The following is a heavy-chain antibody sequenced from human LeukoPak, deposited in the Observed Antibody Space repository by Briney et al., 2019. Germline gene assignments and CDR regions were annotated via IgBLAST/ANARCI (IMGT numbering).Heavy chain of an antibody. V-gene: IGHV3-30*03. Sequence: PGRSLRLSCAASGFTFSTYGMHWVRQAPGKGLEWVAVLSHDGGNNFYADSVKGRFTISRDNAKNSLYLQMNSLRAEDTAVYYCARSSIVGAIIDYWGQGTLVTVSS. J-gene: IGHJ4*02. CDR2: LSHDGGNN. CDR3: ARSSIVGAIIDY. CDR1: GFTFSTYG. D-gene: IGHD1-26*01.